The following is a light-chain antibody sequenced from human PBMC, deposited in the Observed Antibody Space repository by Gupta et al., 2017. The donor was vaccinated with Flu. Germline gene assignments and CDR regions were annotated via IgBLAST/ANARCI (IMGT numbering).Light chain of an antibody. J-gene: IGKJ4*01. CDR2: GAS. CDR1: QSVISND. CDR3: QQYDTSPLT. V-gene: IGKV3-20*01. Sequence: EIVLTQSPRILSLSPGERATLSCRASQSVISNDLAWYQQKTGQAPRLLIYGASNRATGIPDSFSGSGSGTDFTLTINRLEPEDFAVYYCQQYDTSPLTFGGGTQVEIK.